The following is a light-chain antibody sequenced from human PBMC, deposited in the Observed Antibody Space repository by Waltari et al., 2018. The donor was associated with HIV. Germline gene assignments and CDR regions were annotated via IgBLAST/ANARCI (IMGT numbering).Light chain of an antibody. Sequence: QSAPTQPASVSGSPGQSITISCTGTSSDVGGFTSVSWYQQHPGKAPKLMIYEVSKRPSGVSNRFSGSKSGNTASLTISGLQAEDEADYYCSSYTSSSTVFGGGTKLTDL. V-gene: IGLV2-14*01. CDR3: SSYTSSSTV. CDR2: EVS. CDR1: SSDVGGFTS. J-gene: IGLJ2*01.